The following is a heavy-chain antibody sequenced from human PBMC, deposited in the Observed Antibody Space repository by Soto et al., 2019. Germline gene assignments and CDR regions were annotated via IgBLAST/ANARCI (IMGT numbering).Heavy chain of an antibody. D-gene: IGHD3-10*01. CDR1: GGTFSSYA. J-gene: IGHJ4*02. CDR3: ARDNYYGSGSGYYFDY. CDR2: IIPIFGTA. V-gene: IGHV1-69*13. Sequence: SVKVSCKASGGTFSSYAISWVRQAPGQGLEWMGGIIPIFGTANYAQKFQGRVTITADESTSTAYMELSSLRSEDTAVYYCARDNYYGSGSGYYFDYWGQGTLVTVSS.